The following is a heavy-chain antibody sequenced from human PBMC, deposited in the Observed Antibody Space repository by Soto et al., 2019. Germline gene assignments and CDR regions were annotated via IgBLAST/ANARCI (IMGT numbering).Heavy chain of an antibody. CDR3: ARAFLLNFDP. CDR2: IYYSGST. CDR1: GGSISSYY. V-gene: IGHV4-59*01. J-gene: IGHJ5*02. Sequence: SETLSLTCTVSGGSISSYYWSWIRQPPGKGLEWIGYIYYSGSTNYNPSLKSRVTISVDTSKNQFSLKLSSVTAADTAVYYCARAFLLNFDPWGQGTLVTVSS. D-gene: IGHD2-21*01.